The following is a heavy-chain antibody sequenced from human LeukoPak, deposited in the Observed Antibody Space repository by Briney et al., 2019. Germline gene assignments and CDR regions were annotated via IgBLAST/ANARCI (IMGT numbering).Heavy chain of an antibody. V-gene: IGHV3-33*01. CDR3: ARDRSSGL. Sequence: PGRSLRLSCAASGFTFSNYGMHWVRQAPGKGLEWVADIWYDGTNKHYADSVRGRFTISRDNSKNTLHLQMNSPRVEDTAVYYCARDRSSGLGGQGTLVTVSS. CDR1: GFTFSNYG. J-gene: IGHJ4*02. CDR2: IWYDGTNK. D-gene: IGHD3-22*01.